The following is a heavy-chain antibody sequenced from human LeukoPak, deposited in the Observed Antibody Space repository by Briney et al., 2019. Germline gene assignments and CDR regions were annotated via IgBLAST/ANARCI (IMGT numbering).Heavy chain of an antibody. J-gene: IGHJ6*03. D-gene: IGHD4-17*01. CDR1: GGSVSGYY. Sequence: SETLSLTCAVYGGSVSGYYWSWIRQPPGKGLEWIGYIYYSGSTNYNPSLKSRVTISVDTSKNQFSLKLSSVTAADTAVYYCARVFWEYGDYDRGPNYYYYYMDVWGKGTTVTVSS. CDR3: ARVFWEYGDYDRGPNYYYYYMDV. CDR2: IYYSGST. V-gene: IGHV4-59*02.